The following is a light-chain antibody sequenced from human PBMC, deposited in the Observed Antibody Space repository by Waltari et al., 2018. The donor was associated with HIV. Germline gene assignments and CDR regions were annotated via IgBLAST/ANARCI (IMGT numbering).Light chain of an antibody. Sequence: SALTQHAPVSGSPGQSLTIPCTGTFSDVGSLKPVSGYQQHPGEAPKLMVYEVTTRPSGISSRFSCSKSGNTASLTISGLQAEDEANYYCCSYAGSRIHVIFGGGTKLTVL. V-gene: IGLV2-23*02. CDR3: CSYAGSRIHVI. CDR2: EVT. J-gene: IGLJ2*01. CDR1: FSDVGSLKP.